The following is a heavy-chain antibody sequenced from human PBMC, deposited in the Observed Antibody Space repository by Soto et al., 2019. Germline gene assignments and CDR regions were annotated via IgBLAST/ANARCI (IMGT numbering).Heavy chain of an antibody. Sequence: QVQLVESGGGVAQPGRSLRLSCAASGFTFSSYGMHWVRQAPGKGLEWGAVISYDGSNKYYADSVKGRFTISRDNSKNTLYLQMNSLRAEDTAVYYCAKDGIGGGMDVWGQGTTVTVSS. CDR1: GFTFSSYG. CDR2: ISYDGSNK. D-gene: IGHD3-16*01. V-gene: IGHV3-30*18. CDR3: AKDGIGGGMDV. J-gene: IGHJ6*02.